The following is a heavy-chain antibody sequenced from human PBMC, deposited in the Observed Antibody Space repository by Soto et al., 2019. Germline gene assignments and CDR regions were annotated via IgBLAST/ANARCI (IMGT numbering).Heavy chain of an antibody. CDR2: IYNSGST. Sequence: SETLSLTRTVSGGYISSYYRSWIRQPAGKGLEWIGRIYNSGSTKYNPSLKSRVTMSVDTTKNQFSLKLNSVNAADTAVYYCARARAVAGIFLGWFDPWGRGTLVTVS. V-gene: IGHV4-4*07. CDR3: ARARAVAGIFLGWFDP. D-gene: IGHD6-19*01. J-gene: IGHJ5*02. CDR1: GGYISSYY.